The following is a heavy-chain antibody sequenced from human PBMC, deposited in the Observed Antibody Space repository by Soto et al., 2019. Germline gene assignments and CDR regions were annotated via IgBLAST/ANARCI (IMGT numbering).Heavy chain of an antibody. V-gene: IGHV3-74*01. Sequence: QLVESGGGLVQPGGSLRLSCVASGFTFSRYWMNWVRQVPGKGLVWVSRMKGDGSITVYADSVKGRFTISRDNAKNTLYLQMNSLRAEDTAVYYGVRDLGWCLDGVCSVWGQGTLVTVSS. CDR1: GFTFSRYW. CDR3: VRDLGWCLDGVCSV. J-gene: IGHJ4*02. D-gene: IGHD2-21*01. CDR2: MKGDGSIT.